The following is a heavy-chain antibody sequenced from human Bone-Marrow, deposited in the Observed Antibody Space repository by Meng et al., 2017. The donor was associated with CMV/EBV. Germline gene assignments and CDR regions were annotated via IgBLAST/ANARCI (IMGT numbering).Heavy chain of an antibody. CDR1: GFTFSSYS. CDR3: AKGERGDSSPPFDP. D-gene: IGHD3-16*01. V-gene: IGHV3-21*01. J-gene: IGHJ5*02. Sequence: GGSLRLSCAASGFTFSSYSMNWVRQAPGKGLEWVSSISSSSSYIYYADSVKGRFTISRDNAKNSLYLQMNSLRAEDTAVYYCAKGERGDSSPPFDPWGQGTLVTVSS. CDR2: ISSSSSYI.